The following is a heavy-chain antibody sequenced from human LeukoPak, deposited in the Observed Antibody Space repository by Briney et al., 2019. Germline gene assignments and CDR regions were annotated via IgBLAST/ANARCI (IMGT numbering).Heavy chain of an antibody. CDR1: GGSVSSLY. D-gene: IGHD5-12*01. CDR2: AYSTGGA. V-gene: IGHV4-59*02. J-gene: IGHJ4*02. CDR3: ARSYGGYVLDA. Sequence: SETLSLTCIVSGGSVSSLYWHWIRQSPEKGLEWIGYAYSTGGAKYNPSLKNRVTMSFDTPKNHFSLKLPSVTAADTAVYFCARSYGGYVLDAWGQGTLVVVSS.